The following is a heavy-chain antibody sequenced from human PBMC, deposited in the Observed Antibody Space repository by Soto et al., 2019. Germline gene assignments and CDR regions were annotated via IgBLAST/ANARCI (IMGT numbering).Heavy chain of an antibody. CDR2: INHSGST. Sequence: SETLSLTCAVYGGSFSGYYWSWIRQPPGKGLEWIGEINHSGSTNYSPSLKSRVTISVDTSKNQFSLKLGSVTAADTAVYYCARGGTSRPYYYYYYYMDVWGKGTTVTVSS. J-gene: IGHJ6*03. CDR1: GGSFSGYY. V-gene: IGHV4-34*01. CDR3: ARGGTSRPYYYYYYYMDV.